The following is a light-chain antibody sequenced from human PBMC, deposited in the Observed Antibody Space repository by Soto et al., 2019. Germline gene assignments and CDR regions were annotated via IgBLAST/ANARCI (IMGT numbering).Light chain of an antibody. V-gene: IGKV3-11*01. CDR2: DAS. J-gene: IGKJ4*01. Sequence: EIVLTQSPATLSLSPGERATLSCRASQSVSSYLAWYQQKTGQAPRLLIYDASNRATGIPARFSGXXSXTDFTLTISSLEPEDFAVYYCQQRSNWLTFGGGTKVEIK. CDR3: QQRSNWLT. CDR1: QSVSSY.